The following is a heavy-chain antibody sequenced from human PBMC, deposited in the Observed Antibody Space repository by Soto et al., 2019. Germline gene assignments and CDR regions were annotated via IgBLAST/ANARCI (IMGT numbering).Heavy chain of an antibody. Sequence: PGGSLRLSCAASGFTFSSYAMTWVRQAPGKGLEWVSAISGSGGSTYYADSVKGRFTISRDNSKNTLYLQMNSLRAEDTAVYYCAKDRTGSGWYHPYFDYWGQGTLVTVSS. D-gene: IGHD6-19*01. CDR3: AKDRTGSGWYHPYFDY. CDR2: ISGSGGST. CDR1: GFTFSSYA. V-gene: IGHV3-23*01. J-gene: IGHJ4*02.